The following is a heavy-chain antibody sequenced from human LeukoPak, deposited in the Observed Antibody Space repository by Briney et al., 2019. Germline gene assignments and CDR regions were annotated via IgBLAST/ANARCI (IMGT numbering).Heavy chain of an antibody. CDR2: IYSSGST. CDR1: GGSISSLY. CDR3: ARELSVVVTAASLDY. D-gene: IGHD2-21*02. Sequence: PSETLSLTCTVSGGSISSLYWSWIRQPPGKGLEWIGYIYSSGSTKYNPSLKSRVTMTRDTSTSTVYMELSSLRSEDTAVYYCARELSVVVTAASLDYWGQGTLVTVSS. J-gene: IGHJ4*02. V-gene: IGHV4-59*11.